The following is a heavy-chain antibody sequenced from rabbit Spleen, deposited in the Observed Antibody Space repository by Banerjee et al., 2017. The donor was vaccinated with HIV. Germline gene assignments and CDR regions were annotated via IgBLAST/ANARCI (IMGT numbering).Heavy chain of an antibody. CDR3: ARDTASSLSSYGMDL. CDR1: GFSFSSNW. V-gene: IGHV1S45*01. Sequence: LEESGGGLVKPGGTLTLTCTGSGFSFSSNWICWVRQAPGKGLEWIACIDTSDGDTDSANWPKGRFTISKTTSTTVTLQMTSLTAADTATYFSARDTASSLSSYGMDLWGQGTLVPVS. D-gene: IGHD6-1*01. CDR2: IDTSDGDT. J-gene: IGHJ6*01.